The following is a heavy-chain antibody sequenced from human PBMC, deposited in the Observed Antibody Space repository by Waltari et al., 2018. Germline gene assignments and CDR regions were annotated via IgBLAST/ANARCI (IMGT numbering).Heavy chain of an antibody. D-gene: IGHD4-4*01. CDR2: INHSGST. J-gene: IGHJ2*01. V-gene: IGHV4-34*01. Sequence: QVQLQQWGAGLLKPSETLSLTCAVYGGPFIGYYWTWIRQPPGKGLQWIGEINHSGSTNYTPSLKSRVIMSVDTSKNQFSLNLTSVTAADTAVYYCARKAYSTLVWYFSLWGRGTLVTVSS. CDR3: ARKAYSTLVWYFSL. CDR1: GGPFIGYY.